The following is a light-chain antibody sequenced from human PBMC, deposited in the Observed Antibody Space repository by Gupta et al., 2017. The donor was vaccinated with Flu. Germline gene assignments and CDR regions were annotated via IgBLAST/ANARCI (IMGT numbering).Light chain of an antibody. J-gene: IGKJ1*01. V-gene: IGKV1-5*03. CDR2: KAS. CDR1: QSISSW. Sequence: VGDRVTITCRASQSISSWLSWYQQKPGKAPKLLIYKASTLESGVPSRFSGSGFGTEFTLTISRLQPDDFATYYCQEYNSYWAFGQGTKVEIK. CDR3: QEYNSYWA.